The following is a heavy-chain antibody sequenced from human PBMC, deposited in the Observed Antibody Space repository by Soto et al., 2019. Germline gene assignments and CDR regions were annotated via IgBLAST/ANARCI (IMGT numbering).Heavy chain of an antibody. CDR3: ARGRRAAAGTLPSNWFDP. D-gene: IGHD6-13*01. CDR1: GGSFSGYY. V-gene: IGHV4-34*01. CDR2: INHSGST. J-gene: IGHJ5*02. Sequence: SETLSLTCAVYGGSFSGYYWSWIRQPPGKGLEWIGEINHSGSTNYNPSLKSRVTISVDTSKNQFSLKLSSVTAADTAVYYCARGRRAAAGTLPSNWFDPWGQGTLVTVS.